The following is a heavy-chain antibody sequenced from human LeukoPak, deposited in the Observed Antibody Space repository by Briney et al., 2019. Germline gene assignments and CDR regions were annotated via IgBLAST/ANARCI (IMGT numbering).Heavy chain of an antibody. D-gene: IGHD4-11*01. CDR3: ARGSLTTVTTGFRGYGMDV. Sequence: SVKVSCKASGGTFSSYAISWVRQAPGQGLEWMGGIIPTFGTANYAQKFQGRVTITADESTSTAYMELSSLRSEDTAVYYCARGSLTTVTTGFRGYGMDVWGQGTTVTVSS. CDR2: IIPTFGTA. J-gene: IGHJ6*02. V-gene: IGHV1-69*13. CDR1: GGTFSSYA.